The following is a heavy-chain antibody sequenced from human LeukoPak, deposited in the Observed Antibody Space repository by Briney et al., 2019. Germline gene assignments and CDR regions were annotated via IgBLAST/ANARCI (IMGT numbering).Heavy chain of an antibody. V-gene: IGHV3-21*06. Sequence: GGSLRLSCVASGFTFSAYNMNWVRQAPGQGLEWVSSISSSSSYMYYADSVKGRFTISRDNAKNSLYLQMSSLRAEDTAVYYCARGPPPARAISGYLNYWGAGTLVTVSS. D-gene: IGHD3-22*01. CDR3: ARGPPPARAISGYLNY. J-gene: IGHJ4*02. CDR2: ISSSSSYM. CDR1: GFTFSAYN.